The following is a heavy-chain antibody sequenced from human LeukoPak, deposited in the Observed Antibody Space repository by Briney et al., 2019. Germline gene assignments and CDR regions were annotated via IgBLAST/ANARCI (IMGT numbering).Heavy chain of an antibody. CDR3: AKDKAATINYYGMDV. CDR2: ISWNSGSI. D-gene: IGHD5-12*01. CDR1: GFSFDDYA. V-gene: IGHV3-9*01. Sequence: GRSLRLSCAASGFSFDDYAIHWVRQAPGKGREWVSGISWNSGSIGYADSVKGRFTISRDNAKNSLYLQMNSLRPEDTALYYCAKDKAATINYYGMDVWGQGTTVTVSS. J-gene: IGHJ6*02.